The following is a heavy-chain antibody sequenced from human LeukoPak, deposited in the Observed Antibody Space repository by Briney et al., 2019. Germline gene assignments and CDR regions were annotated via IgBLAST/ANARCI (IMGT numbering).Heavy chain of an antibody. CDR1: GFTLSSYV. CDR3: ARDPDELGQYYFDY. D-gene: IGHD7-27*01. CDR2: ISNDGSNK. Sequence: GRSLRLSCAASGFTLSSYVIHWVRQAPGKGLEWVAVISNDGSNKDYADSVKGRFTISRDNSKNTLYLQMNSLRPEDTAVCYCARDPDELGQYYFDYWGQGTLVTVSS. V-gene: IGHV3-30*04. J-gene: IGHJ4*02.